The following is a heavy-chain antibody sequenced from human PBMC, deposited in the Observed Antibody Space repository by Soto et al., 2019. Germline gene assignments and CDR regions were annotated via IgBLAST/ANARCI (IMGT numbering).Heavy chain of an antibody. CDR3: ARDRGYCISTSCQVALFWFDP. Sequence: QVQLVESGGGVVQPGRSLRLSCAASGFTFSSYAMHWVRQAPGKGLEWVAVISYDGSNKYYADSVKGRFTISRDNSNNTLYLQMNSLRAEDTAVYYCARDRGYCISTSCQVALFWFDPWGQGTLVTVSS. J-gene: IGHJ5*02. CDR1: GFTFSSYA. D-gene: IGHD2-2*01. V-gene: IGHV3-30-3*01. CDR2: ISYDGSNK.